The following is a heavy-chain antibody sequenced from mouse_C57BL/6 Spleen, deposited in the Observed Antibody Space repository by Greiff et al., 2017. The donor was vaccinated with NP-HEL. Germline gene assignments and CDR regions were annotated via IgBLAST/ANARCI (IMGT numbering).Heavy chain of an antibody. CDR3: GRRGDWKGYYFDY. V-gene: IGHV1-55*01. D-gene: IGHD3-3*01. CDR2: IYPGSGST. J-gene: IGHJ2*01. CDR1: GYTFTSYW. Sequence: QVQLQQPGAELVKPGASVKMSCKASGYTFTSYWITWVKQRPGQGLEWIGDIYPGSGSTNYNEKFKSKATLTVDKSSSTAYMQLSSLTSEDSAVVYCGRRGDWKGYYFDYWGQGTTLTVSS.